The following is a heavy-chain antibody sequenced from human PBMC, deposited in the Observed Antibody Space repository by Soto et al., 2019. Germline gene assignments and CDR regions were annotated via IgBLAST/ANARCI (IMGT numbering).Heavy chain of an antibody. CDR2: ISFDGSNK. CDR3: ARDVISYYYDSSGFCDY. D-gene: IGHD3-22*01. Sequence: QVQLVEPGGGVVQPGRSLRLSCAASRFIFNNYAMHWVRQAPGKGPEWVAVISFDGSNKYYADSVKGRFTISRDNSKNTLFLQMNSLRAEDTAVYYCARDVISYYYDSSGFCDYWGQGTLVTVSS. V-gene: IGHV3-30-3*01. CDR1: RFIFNNYA. J-gene: IGHJ4*02.